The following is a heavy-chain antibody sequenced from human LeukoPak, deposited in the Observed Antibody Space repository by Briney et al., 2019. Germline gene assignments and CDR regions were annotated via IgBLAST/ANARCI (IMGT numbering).Heavy chain of an antibody. J-gene: IGHJ6*04. CDR1: GGSFSGYY. CDR3: AGGRVDILTGRDYYYYGMDV. Sequence: SETLSLTCAVYGGSFSGYYWSWIRQPPGKGLEWIGEINHSGSTNYNPSLKSRVTISVDTSKNQFSLKLSSVTAADTAVYYCAGGRVDILTGRDYYYYGMDVWGKGTTVTVSS. D-gene: IGHD3-9*01. V-gene: IGHV4-34*01. CDR2: INHSGST.